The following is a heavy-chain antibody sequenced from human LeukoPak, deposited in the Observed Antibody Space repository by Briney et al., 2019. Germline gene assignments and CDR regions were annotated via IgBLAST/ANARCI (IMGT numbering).Heavy chain of an antibody. D-gene: IGHD4-17*01. CDR1: GYTFTSYG. CDR3: ARGLPDYGDNRPFDY. J-gene: IGHJ4*02. V-gene: IGHV1-18*01. CDR2: ISAYNGNT. Sequence: ASVKVSCKASGYTFTSYGISWVRQAPGQGLEWMGWISAYNGNTNYAQKLQGRVTMTTDTSTSTAYMELRSLRSDDTAVYYCARGLPDYGDNRPFDYWGQGTLVTVSS.